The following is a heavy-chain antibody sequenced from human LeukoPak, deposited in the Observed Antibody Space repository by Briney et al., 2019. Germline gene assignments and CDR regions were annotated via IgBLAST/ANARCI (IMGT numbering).Heavy chain of an antibody. D-gene: IGHD3-10*01. V-gene: IGHV4-39*07. CDR2: IYYSGTT. J-gene: IGHJ3*02. CDR1: GGSFSSSDYY. CDR3: ARGGNMVRGVITAFGI. Sequence: NPSETLSLTCTVSGGSFSSSDYYWGWIRQPPGKGLEWIGSIYYSGTTYYNPSLKSRFTISVDTSKNQFSLKLSSVTAADTAVYYCARGGNMVRGVITAFGIWGQGTMVTVSS.